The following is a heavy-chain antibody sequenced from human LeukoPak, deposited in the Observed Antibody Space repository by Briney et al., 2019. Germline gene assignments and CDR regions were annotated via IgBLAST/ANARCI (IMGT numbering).Heavy chain of an antibody. CDR1: GFTFSDSA. D-gene: IGHD2/OR15-2a*01. CDR3: ARDIEMSC. V-gene: IGHV3-23*01. J-gene: IGHJ4*02. CDR2: SSASGGNS. Sequence: PGGSLSLSCEASGFTFSDSAMSRVRQASGRGLAWVSLSSASGGNSYYADCVKGRFTVSRDRSKNTLHLQMNSLRADDTAVYDCARDIEMSCWGQGALVTVSS.